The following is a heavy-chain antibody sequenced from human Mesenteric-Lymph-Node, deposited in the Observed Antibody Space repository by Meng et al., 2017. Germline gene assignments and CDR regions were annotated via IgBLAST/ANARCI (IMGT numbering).Heavy chain of an antibody. Sequence: QVQLQESGPGLVKPSETLSLTCTVSGGSISSYYWSWIRQPPGKGLEWIGYIFHGGSTDYNPSLKSRATISVDTSKNQFSLRMTSVTAADTAIYYCARGTAAADHDFWGQGTLVTVSS. D-gene: IGHD6-13*01. J-gene: IGHJ4*02. CDR1: GGSISSYY. CDR3: ARGTAAADHDF. CDR2: IFHGGST. V-gene: IGHV4-59*01.